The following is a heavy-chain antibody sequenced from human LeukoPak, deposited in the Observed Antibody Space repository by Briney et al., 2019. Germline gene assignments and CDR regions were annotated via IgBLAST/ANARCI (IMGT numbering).Heavy chain of an antibody. Sequence: SETLSLTCSVHGGSFSTYYWSWIRQPPGKGLGWIAEINHSGGTNYNPSLKSRVTILVDTSKNQFSLRLTSVTAADTAVYYCATRDVWGQGTTVTVSS. CDR2: INHSGGT. CDR1: GGSFSTYY. J-gene: IGHJ6*02. CDR3: ATRDV. V-gene: IGHV4-34*01.